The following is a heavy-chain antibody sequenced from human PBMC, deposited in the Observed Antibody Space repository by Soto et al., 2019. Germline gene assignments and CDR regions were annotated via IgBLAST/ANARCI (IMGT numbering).Heavy chain of an antibody. CDR2: ISSSDTTI. V-gene: IGHV3-11*01. CDR1: GFTFTDYY. J-gene: IGHJ4*02. CDR3: ARVGSSGWYVDY. D-gene: IGHD6-19*01. Sequence: QVPLVESGGGLVKPGGSLRLSCAASGFTFTDYYMSWIRQAPGKGLEWISYISSSDTTIHYADSVKGRFSISRDNAKNSLYLQITSLRAEDTAVYYCARVGSSGWYVDYWGQGTLVTVSS.